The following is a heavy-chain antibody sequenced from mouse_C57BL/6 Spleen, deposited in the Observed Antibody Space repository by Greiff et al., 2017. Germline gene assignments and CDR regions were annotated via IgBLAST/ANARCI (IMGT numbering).Heavy chain of an antibody. CDR2: ISSGSSTI. D-gene: IGHD2-2*01. CDR3: AQGVTRAWFAY. Sequence: EVMLVESGGGLVKPGGSLKLPCAASGFTFSDYGMHWVRQAPEKGLEWVAYISSGSSTIYYADTVKGRFTISRDNAKNTLFLQMTSLRSEDTAMYYCAQGVTRAWFAYWGQGTLVTVSA. V-gene: IGHV5-17*01. CDR1: GFTFSDYG. J-gene: IGHJ3*01.